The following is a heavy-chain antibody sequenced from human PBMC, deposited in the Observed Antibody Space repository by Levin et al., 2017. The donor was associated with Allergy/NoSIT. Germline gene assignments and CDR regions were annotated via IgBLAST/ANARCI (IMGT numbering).Heavy chain of an antibody. J-gene: IGHJ2*01. CDR1: GFTFSNYG. CDR3: VKAHADYVRHWYFNL. Sequence: GGSLRLSCAASGFTFSNYGMNWVRQAPEKGLEWVSAISGSGDSTFYADSVKVRFTISRDNSKNTLYLQMNSLRAEETAVYYCVKAHADYVRHWYFNLWGRGTLVPVSS. CDR2: ISGSGDST. D-gene: IGHD4/OR15-4a*01. V-gene: IGHV3-23*01.